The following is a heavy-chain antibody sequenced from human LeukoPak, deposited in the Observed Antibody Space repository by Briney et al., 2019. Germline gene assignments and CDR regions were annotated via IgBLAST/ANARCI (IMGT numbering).Heavy chain of an antibody. V-gene: IGHV3-21*01. Sequence: GGSLRLSCAASGFTFSSYSMNWVRQAPGKGLEWVSSISSSSSYIYYADSVKGRFTISRDNAKNSLYLQMNSLRAEDTAVYYCARGQYYVQRGTWFDPWGQGTLVTVSS. CDR1: GFTFSSYS. CDR2: ISSSSSYI. J-gene: IGHJ5*02. CDR3: ARGQYYVQRGTWFDP. D-gene: IGHD3-10*02.